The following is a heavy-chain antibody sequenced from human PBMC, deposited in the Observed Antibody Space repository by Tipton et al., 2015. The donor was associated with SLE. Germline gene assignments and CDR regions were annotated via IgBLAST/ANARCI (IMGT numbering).Heavy chain of an antibody. Sequence: TLSLTCAVYGGPFSGYYWSWIRQPPGKGLEWIGEINHSGSTNYNPSLKSRVTISVDTSKNQFSLKLSSVTAADTAVYYCARGGKQQLENYFDYWGQGTLVTVSS. J-gene: IGHJ4*02. CDR1: GGPFSGYY. V-gene: IGHV4-34*01. D-gene: IGHD6-13*01. CDR2: INHSGST. CDR3: ARGGKQQLENYFDY.